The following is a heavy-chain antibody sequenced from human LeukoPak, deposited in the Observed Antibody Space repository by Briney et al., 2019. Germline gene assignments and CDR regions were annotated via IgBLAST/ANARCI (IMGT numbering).Heavy chain of an antibody. V-gene: IGHV4-59*01. J-gene: IGHJ5*02. CDR2: VHHSGTS. D-gene: IGHD5-24*01. Sequence: SETLSLTCTVSGGSLTSSHWSWVRRSPGKGLEWIGYVHHSGTSSYNPSLESRVTISLDTSKSQFSPTLESVTAADTALYYCAGAEIHTWGQGTLVTVSS. CDR1: GGSLTSSH. CDR3: AGAEIHT.